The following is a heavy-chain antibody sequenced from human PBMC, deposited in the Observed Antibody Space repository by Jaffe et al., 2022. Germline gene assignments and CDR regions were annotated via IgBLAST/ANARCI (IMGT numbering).Heavy chain of an antibody. CDR3: AKDSVLRYFDWLSSNYFDY. Sequence: EVQLLESGGGLVQPGGSLRLSCAASGFTFSSYAMSWVRQAPGKGLEWVSAISGSGGSTYYADSVKGRFTISRDNSKNTLYLQMNSLRAEDTAVYYCAKDSVLRYFDWLSSNYFDYWGQGTLVTVSS. CDR1: GFTFSSYA. D-gene: IGHD3-9*01. CDR2: ISGSGGST. J-gene: IGHJ4*02. V-gene: IGHV3-23*01.